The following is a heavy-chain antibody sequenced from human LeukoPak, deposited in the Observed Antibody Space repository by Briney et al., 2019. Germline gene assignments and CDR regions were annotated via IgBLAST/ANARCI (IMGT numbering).Heavy chain of an antibody. D-gene: IGHD2-2*02. Sequence: KTSGTLSLTCTVSGGSISSGGYSWSWIRQHPGKGLEWIGYIYYSGSTYYNPSLKSRVTISVDTSKNQFSLKLSSVTAADTAVYYCARERGYCSSTSCYINWFDPWGQGTLVTVSS. CDR2: IYYSGST. V-gene: IGHV4-31*03. CDR1: GGSISSGGYS. J-gene: IGHJ5*02. CDR3: ARERGYCSSTSCYINWFDP.